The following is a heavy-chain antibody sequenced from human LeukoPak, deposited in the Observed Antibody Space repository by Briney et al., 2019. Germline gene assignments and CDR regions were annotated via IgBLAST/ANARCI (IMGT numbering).Heavy chain of an antibody. CDR2: IKQDGSEK. CDR3: ARERDGYNWYFDY. J-gene: IGHJ4*02. CDR1: GFTFSSYW. Sequence: GGSLRLSCAASGFTFSSYWMSWVRQAPGKGLEWVANIKQDGSEKYYVDSVKGRFTISRDNAKNSLYLQMNSLRAEDTAVYYCARERDGYNWYFDYWGQGTPVTVSS. D-gene: IGHD5-24*01. V-gene: IGHV3-7*01.